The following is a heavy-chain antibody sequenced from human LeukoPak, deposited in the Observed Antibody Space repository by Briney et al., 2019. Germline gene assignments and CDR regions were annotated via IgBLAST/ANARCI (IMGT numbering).Heavy chain of an antibody. Sequence: SETLSLTCTVSGGSISSSSYYWGWIRQPPGKGLEWIGSKYYSGSTYYNPSLKSRVTISVDTSKNQFSLKLSSVTAADTAVYYCASVGIVVVIWGQGTLVTVSS. CDR1: GGSISSSSYY. J-gene: IGHJ4*02. CDR3: ASVGIVVVI. V-gene: IGHV4-39*01. CDR2: KYYSGST. D-gene: IGHD3-22*01.